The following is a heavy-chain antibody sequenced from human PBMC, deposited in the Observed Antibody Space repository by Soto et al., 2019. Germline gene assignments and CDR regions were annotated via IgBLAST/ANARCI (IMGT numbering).Heavy chain of an antibody. CDR1: GFTFSTYW. V-gene: IGHV3-7*01. D-gene: IGHD2-15*01. CDR3: ARHYCSGGSCLFGP. CDR2: IKQDGSEK. J-gene: IGHJ5*02. Sequence: GGSLRLSCAASGFTFSTYWMTWARQAPGKGLEWVANIKQDGSEKYYVDSVKGRFTISRDNAKNSVYLQMNSLRAEDTAVYYCARHYCSGGSCLFGPWGQGTLVTVSS.